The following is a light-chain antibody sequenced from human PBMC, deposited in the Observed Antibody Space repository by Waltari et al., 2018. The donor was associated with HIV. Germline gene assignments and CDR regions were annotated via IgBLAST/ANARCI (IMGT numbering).Light chain of an antibody. J-gene: IGKJ5*01. V-gene: IGKV3-20*01. CDR2: STS. Sequence: EIVLTQSPGTLSLSPGERATLPCRASQSVSTSYLAWYQQIPGQAPRVLIYSTSHRATGIPDRFSGSGSGTDFTLTISRLEPEDAAVYYCQQSYSSPPGITFGQGTRLDIK. CDR3: QQSYSSPPGIT. CDR1: QSVSTSY.